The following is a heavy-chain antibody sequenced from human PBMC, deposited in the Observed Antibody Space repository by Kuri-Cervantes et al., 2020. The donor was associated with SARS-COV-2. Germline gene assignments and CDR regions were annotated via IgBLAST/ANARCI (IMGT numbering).Heavy chain of an antibody. J-gene: IGHJ4*02. Sequence: GSLRLSCTVSGGSISSSSYYWGWIRQPPGKGLEWIGGIYYSGSTYYNPSLKSRVTISVDTSKNQFSLKLSSVTAADTAVYYCARGSESPPFDYWGQGTLVTVSS. CDR3: ARGSESPPFDY. CDR1: GGSISSSSYY. CDR2: IYYSGST. V-gene: IGHV4-39*01. D-gene: IGHD2/OR15-2a*01.